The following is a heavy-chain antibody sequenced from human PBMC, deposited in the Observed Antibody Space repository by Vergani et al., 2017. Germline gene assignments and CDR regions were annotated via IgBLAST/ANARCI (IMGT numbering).Heavy chain of an antibody. Sequence: EVQLVESGGGLVQPGGSLRLSCAASGFTFISYWMSWVRQAPGKGLEWVSFIRNKAYGGTTEYAASLKGRFTISRDDSKRLAYLQLSGLKTEDTAVYFCSRGRGYSFGYSDYWGQGTLVTVSS. CDR3: SRGRGYSFGYSDY. J-gene: IGHJ4*02. D-gene: IGHD5-18*01. CDR2: IRNKAYGGTT. CDR1: GFTFISYW. V-gene: IGHV3-49*04.